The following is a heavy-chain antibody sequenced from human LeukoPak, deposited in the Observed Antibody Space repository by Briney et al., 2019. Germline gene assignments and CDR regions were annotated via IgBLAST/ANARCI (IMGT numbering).Heavy chain of an antibody. CDR1: EYTFTDYA. Sequence: ASVKVSCKASEYTFTDYAINWVRQAPGQRLEWMGWIHAGNGNTRYSQRFQGRVNITRDTSASTAYMELSSLTSEGTAVYYCARGRWSATTASYYLDFWGQGTLVTVSS. CDR3: ARGRWSATTASYYLDF. J-gene: IGHJ4*02. D-gene: IGHD5-24*01. V-gene: IGHV1-3*01. CDR2: IHAGNGNT.